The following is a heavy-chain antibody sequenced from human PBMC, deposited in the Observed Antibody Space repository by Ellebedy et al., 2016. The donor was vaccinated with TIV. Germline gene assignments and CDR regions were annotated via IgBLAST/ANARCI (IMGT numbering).Heavy chain of an antibody. J-gene: IGHJ5*02. CDR1: GFTVSDYF. CDR3: ARDPGGGGDYGDNWFDP. CDR2: IYKNGGT. D-gene: IGHD3-10*01. Sequence: GGSLRLSCAAPGFTVSDYFMTWVRQAPGKGLEWVSVIYKNGGTNYTDSVNGRFTITRDDSKNTLYLQMNSLRAEDTAVYYCARDPGGGGDYGDNWFDPWGQGTLVTVSS. V-gene: IGHV3-66*01.